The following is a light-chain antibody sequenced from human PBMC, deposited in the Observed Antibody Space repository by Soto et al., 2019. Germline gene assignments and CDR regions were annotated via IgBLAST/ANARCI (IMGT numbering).Light chain of an antibody. Sequence: QSALTQPASVSGSPGQSITISCTGTSSDVGGYNYVSWYQQHPGKAPKLMIYEVSNGPSGVSNRFSGSKSGNTASLTISGLQAEDEADYYCSSYTSSSTLVFGGGTQLTVL. J-gene: IGLJ2*01. V-gene: IGLV2-14*01. CDR2: EVS. CDR1: SSDVGGYNY. CDR3: SSYTSSSTLV.